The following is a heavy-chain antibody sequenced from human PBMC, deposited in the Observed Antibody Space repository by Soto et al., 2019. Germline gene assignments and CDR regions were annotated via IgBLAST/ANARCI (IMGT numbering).Heavy chain of an antibody. Sequence: KPSETLSLTCTVSGGSISSSSYYWGWIRQPPGKGLEWIGSIYYSGSTNHNPSLKSRVTISVDTSKNQFSLKLSSVTAADTAVYYCARGTLRCSGGSCYSGYYFDYWGQGTLVTVSS. CDR2: IYYSGST. V-gene: IGHV4-39*07. CDR1: GGSISSSSYY. D-gene: IGHD2-15*01. CDR3: ARGTLRCSGGSCYSGYYFDY. J-gene: IGHJ4*02.